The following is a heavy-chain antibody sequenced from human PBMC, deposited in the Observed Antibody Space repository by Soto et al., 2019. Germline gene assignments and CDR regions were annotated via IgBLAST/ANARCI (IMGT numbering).Heavy chain of an antibody. Sequence: SEPLSLTYTFSGGAISIYYWGWIRQPPGKGLEWIGYVYYSGSTFYSPPLKSRVAISVDTSKNQFSLKLRSVTAADTAVYYCARHLQRTDSGLSYVLDIWGQGTMVS. CDR3: ARHLQRTDSGLSYVLDI. CDR2: VYYSGST. CDR1: GGAISIYY. V-gene: IGHV4-59*08. J-gene: IGHJ3*02. D-gene: IGHD4-17*01.